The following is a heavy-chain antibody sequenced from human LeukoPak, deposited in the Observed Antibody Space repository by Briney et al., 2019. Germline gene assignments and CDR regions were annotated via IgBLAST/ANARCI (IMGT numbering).Heavy chain of an antibody. J-gene: IGHJ1*01. V-gene: IGHV3-74*01. CDR2: INNEGTTI. D-gene: IGHD3-10*01. CDR3: ARVSGLGMNEYYQH. Sequence: GGSLRLSCEASGLTFSNSWMHWGRQAPGKGRVWVSRINNEGTTISYADSVKGRFTISRDNAKNTLYLQMNSLRAEDTAVYYCARVSGLGMNEYYQHWGQGTLVTVAS. CDR1: GLTFSNSW.